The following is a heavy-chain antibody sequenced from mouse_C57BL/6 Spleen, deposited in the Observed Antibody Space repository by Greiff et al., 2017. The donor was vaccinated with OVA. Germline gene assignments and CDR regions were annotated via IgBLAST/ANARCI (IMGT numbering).Heavy chain of an antibody. J-gene: IGHJ3*01. CDR2: ISSGGDYI. CDR1: GFTFSSYA. D-gene: IGHD1-1*01. CDR3: TRDQYYGSSGAY. Sequence: EVKLEESGEGLVKPGGSLKLSCAASGFTFSSYAMSWVRQTPEKRLEWVAYISSGGDYIYYADTVKGRFTISRDNARNTLYLQMSSLKSEDTAMYYCTRDQYYGSSGAYWGQGTLVTVSA. V-gene: IGHV5-9-1*02.